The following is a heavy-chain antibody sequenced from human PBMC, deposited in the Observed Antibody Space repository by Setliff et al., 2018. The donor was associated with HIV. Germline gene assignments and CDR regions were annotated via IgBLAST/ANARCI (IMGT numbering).Heavy chain of an antibody. V-gene: IGHV4-39*07. J-gene: IGHJ6*03. CDR2: IYYSGRT. CDR3: AGEIAPAARLPNVGGPPPPGYYHYMDV. Sequence: SETLSLTCIVSRGSISSTSHYWGWVRQSPGRRLEWIGSIYYSGRTYYNPSLKSRVTMSVDTSTNQFSLDLSSVTAADTAVSFCAGEIAPAARLPNVGGPPPPGYYHYMDVWGKGTTVTVSS. D-gene: IGHD2-8*01. CDR1: RGSISSTSHY.